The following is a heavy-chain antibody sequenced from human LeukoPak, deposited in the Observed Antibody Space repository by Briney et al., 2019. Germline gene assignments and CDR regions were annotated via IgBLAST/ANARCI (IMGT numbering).Heavy chain of an antibody. J-gene: IGHJ4*02. Sequence: GASVKVSCKASGYSFTSHYMHWVRQAPGQGLEWLGLINPSGGSTSYAQKFQGRVTMTRDMSTSTVYMELSSLRSEDTAVYYCARVSIAVAGTLFDYWGQGTLVTVSS. D-gene: IGHD6-19*01. V-gene: IGHV1-46*01. CDR1: GYSFTSHY. CDR3: ARVSIAVAGTLFDY. CDR2: INPSGGST.